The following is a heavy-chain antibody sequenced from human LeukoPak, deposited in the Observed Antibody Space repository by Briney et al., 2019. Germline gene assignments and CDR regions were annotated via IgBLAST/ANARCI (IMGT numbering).Heavy chain of an antibody. V-gene: IGHV3-30*18. CDR2: ISYDGSNK. D-gene: IGHD6-19*01. CDR3: AKSGESSGWYWDFDY. Sequence: GRSLRLSCAASGFTFSSYGMHWVRQAPGKGLEWVAVISYDGSNKYYADSVKGRFTISRDNSKNTLYLQMNSLRAQDTAVSYCAKSGESSGWYWDFDYWGQGTLVTVSS. CDR1: GFTFSSYG. J-gene: IGHJ4*02.